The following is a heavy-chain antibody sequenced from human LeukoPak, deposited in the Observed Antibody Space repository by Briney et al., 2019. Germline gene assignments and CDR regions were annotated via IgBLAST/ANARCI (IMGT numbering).Heavy chain of an antibody. J-gene: IGHJ4*02. D-gene: IGHD3-10*01. CDR2: IIPILGIA. CDR1: GGTFSSYA. CDR3: ARERVVTMVRGFYYFDY. V-gene: IGHV1-69*04. Sequence: SVKVSCKASGGTFSSYAISWVRQAPGQGLEWMGRIIPILGIANYAQKFQGRVTITADKSTSTAYMELSSLRSADTAVYYCARERVVTMVRGFYYFDYWGQGTLVTVSS.